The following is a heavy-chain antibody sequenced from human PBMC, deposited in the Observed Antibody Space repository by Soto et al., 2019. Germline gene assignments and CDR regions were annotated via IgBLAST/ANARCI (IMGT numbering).Heavy chain of an antibody. V-gene: IGHV3-48*02. Sequence: GGSLRLSCAASGFTFSSYSMNWVRQAPGKGLEWVSYISSSSTIYYADSVKGRFTISRDNAKNSLYLQMNSLRDEDTAVYYCARDWTYYFDYWGQGTLVTVSS. CDR1: GFTFSSYS. CDR3: ARDWTYYFDY. D-gene: IGHD3-3*01. J-gene: IGHJ4*02. CDR2: ISSSSTI.